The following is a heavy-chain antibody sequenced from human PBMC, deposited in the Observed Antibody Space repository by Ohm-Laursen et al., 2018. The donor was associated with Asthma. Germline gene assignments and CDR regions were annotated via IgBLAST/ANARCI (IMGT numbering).Heavy chain of an antibody. Sequence: SLRLSCAASGFTFTSYDMYWVRQAPGKGLEFVAVIWYGGSNKYYADSVKGRFTISRDIAKNTLYLEMNSLRAEDTAIYYCAKDVLGFVAAAQDWGQGTLVTVSS. CDR3: AKDVLGFVAAAQD. V-gene: IGHV3-30*18. CDR1: GFTFTSYD. CDR2: IWYGGSNK. D-gene: IGHD6-13*01. J-gene: IGHJ4*02.